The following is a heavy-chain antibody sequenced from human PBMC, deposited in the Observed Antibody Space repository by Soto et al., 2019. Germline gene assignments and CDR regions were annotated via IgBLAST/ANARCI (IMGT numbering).Heavy chain of an antibody. D-gene: IGHD6-19*01. J-gene: IGHJ4*02. CDR1: GFTFSSYA. CDR3: EKGAEPLTVAGTFGY. Sequence: GGSLRLSCAASGFTFSSYAMSWVRQAPGKGLEWVSAISGSGGSTYYADSVKGRFTISRDNSKNTLYLQMNSLRAEDTAVYYCEKGAEPLTVAGTFGYWGQGTLVTVYS. V-gene: IGHV3-23*01. CDR2: ISGSGGST.